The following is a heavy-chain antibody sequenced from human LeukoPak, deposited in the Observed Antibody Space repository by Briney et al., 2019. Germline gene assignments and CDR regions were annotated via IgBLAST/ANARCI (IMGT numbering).Heavy chain of an antibody. CDR3: ARVLIKAYSGSYFGYYYMDV. J-gene: IGHJ6*03. V-gene: IGHV1-18*01. CDR1: GYTFTSYG. D-gene: IGHD1-26*01. CDR2: ISAYNGNT. Sequence: GASVKVSCKASGYTFTSYGISWVRQAPGQGLEWMGWISAYNGNTNYAQKLQGRVTMTTDTSTSTAYMELRSLRSDDTAGYYGARVLIKAYSGSYFGYYYMDVWGKGTTVTVSS.